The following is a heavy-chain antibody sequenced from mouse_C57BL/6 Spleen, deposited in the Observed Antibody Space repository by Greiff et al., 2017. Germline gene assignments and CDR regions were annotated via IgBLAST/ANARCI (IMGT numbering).Heavy chain of an antibody. J-gene: IGHJ2*01. Sequence: QVHVKQPGAELVKPGASVKLSCKASGYTFTSYWMHWVKQRPGRGLEWIGRIDPNSGGTKYNEKFKSKSTLTVAKPSSTAYMQLSSLTSEDSAVYYCSRWNMRDYGPYWGQGTTLTVSS. V-gene: IGHV1-72*01. CDR1: GYTFTSYW. D-gene: IGHD2-4*01. CDR3: SRWNMRDYGPY. CDR2: IDPNSGGT.